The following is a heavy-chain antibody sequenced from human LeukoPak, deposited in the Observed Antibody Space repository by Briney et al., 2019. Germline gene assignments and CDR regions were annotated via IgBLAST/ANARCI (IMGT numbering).Heavy chain of an antibody. J-gene: IGHJ4*02. Sequence: SETLSLTCTVSGGSIRSYYWSWIRQPAGKGLEWMGYIYYSGSTNYNPSLKSRVSISVDTSKNQFSLQLSSVTAADTAVYYCARTGSTVTMLYPFDHWGQGTLVTVSS. CDR3: ARTGSTVTMLYPFDH. V-gene: IGHV4-59*01. CDR1: GGSIRSYY. CDR2: IYYSGST. D-gene: IGHD4-17*01.